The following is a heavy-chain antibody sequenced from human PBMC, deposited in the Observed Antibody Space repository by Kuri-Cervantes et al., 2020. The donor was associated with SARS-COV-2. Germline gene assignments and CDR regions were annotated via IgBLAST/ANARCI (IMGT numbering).Heavy chain of an antibody. Sequence: ETLSLTCAASGFTFSNAWMSWVRQAPGKGLEWVGRIKSKTDGGTTDYAAPVKGRFTISRDDSKNTLYLQMNSLKTEDTAVYYCARETEVAGIDYWGQGNRVTGYS. V-gene: IGHV3-15*01. CDR3: ARETEVAGIDY. D-gene: IGHD6-19*01. CDR1: GFTFSNAW. J-gene: IGHJ4*02. CDR2: IKSKTDGGTT.